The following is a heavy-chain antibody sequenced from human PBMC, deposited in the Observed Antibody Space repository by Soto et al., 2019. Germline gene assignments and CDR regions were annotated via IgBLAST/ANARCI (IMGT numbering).Heavy chain of an antibody. CDR1: GGSFSGYY. CDR2: INHSGST. D-gene: IGHD2-15*01. J-gene: IGHJ4*02. Sequence: SETLSLTCAVYGGSFSGYYWSWIRQPPVKGLECIWEINHSGSTNYNPSLKSRVTISVDTSKNQFSLKLSSVTAADTAVYYCARRGRGNCSGGSCSQRGPYYFDYWGQGTLVTVSS. CDR3: ARRGRGNCSGGSCSQRGPYYFDY. V-gene: IGHV4-34*01.